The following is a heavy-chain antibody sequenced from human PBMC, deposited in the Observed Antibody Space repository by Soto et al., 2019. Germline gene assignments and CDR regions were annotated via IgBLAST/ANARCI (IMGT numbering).Heavy chain of an antibody. J-gene: IGHJ5*02. D-gene: IGHD2-2*01. CDR1: VFSLTTAGVG. CDR2: IYWNDDK. CDR3: AQISLRAHIHSCLAP. Sequence: QITLKESGPAQVKPTQTLTLTCTFSVFSLTTAGVGVGWIRQPPGKALEWLAFIYWNDDKHYNPSLKSSLTTTKDTYRNQVILTMTNMDPVDTATYFCAQISLRAHIHSCLAPWGQGTLVTVSS. V-gene: IGHV2-5*01.